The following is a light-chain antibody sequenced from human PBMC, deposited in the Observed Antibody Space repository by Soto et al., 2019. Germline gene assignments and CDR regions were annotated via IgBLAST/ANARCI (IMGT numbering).Light chain of an antibody. V-gene: IGKV2-28*01. CDR3: MQALHART. Sequence: IVVTQSPLSLPVTPGEPASISCKSSQSVLRSNGNTYLDWYLQKPGQSPQLLIYLGSNRASGVPDRFSGSGAGTDFTLNISRVEAEDVGVYYCMQALHARTFGQGTKVEIK. CDR1: QSVLRSNGNTY. CDR2: LGS. J-gene: IGKJ1*01.